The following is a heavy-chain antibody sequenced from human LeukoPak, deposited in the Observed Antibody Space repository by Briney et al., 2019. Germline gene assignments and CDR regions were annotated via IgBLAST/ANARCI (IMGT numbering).Heavy chain of an antibody. D-gene: IGHD3-22*01. V-gene: IGHV4-59*08. CDR1: GGSISSYY. J-gene: IGHJ4*02. Sequence: SETLSLTCTVSGGSISSYYWSWIRQPPGKGLEWLGYIYYSGSTNYNPSLKSRVTISVDTSKNQFSLKLSSVTAADTAVYYCARHPDYYDSSGYYYWGQGTLVTVSS. CDR3: ARHPDYYDSSGYYY. CDR2: IYYSGST.